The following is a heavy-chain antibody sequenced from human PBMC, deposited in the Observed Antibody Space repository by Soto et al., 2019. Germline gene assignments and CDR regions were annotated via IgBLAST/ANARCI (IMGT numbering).Heavy chain of an antibody. CDR1: GFTFSSYA. J-gene: IGHJ6*02. D-gene: IGHD4-17*01. Sequence: GGSLRLSCAASGFTFSSYAMSWVRQAPGKGLEWVSAISGSGGSTYYADSVKGRFTISRDNSKNTLYLQMNSLRAEDTAVYYCPKGGYGDYLPGVVLYYYYGMDVCGQGTKVTVSS. CDR2: ISGSGGST. CDR3: PKGGYGDYLPGVVLYYYYGMDV. V-gene: IGHV3-23*01.